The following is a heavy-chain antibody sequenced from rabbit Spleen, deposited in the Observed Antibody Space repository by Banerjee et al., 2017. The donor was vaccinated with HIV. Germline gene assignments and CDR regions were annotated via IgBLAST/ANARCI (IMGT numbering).Heavy chain of an antibody. CDR1: GFSFSDTDV. CDR3: ARDTGSSFSTYGMDL. Sequence: QEQLEESGGGLVKPEGSLTLTCKASGFSFSDTDVMCWVRQAPGKGLEWIACINTATGKAVYASWAKGRFIISKTSSTTVTLQMTSLTVADTATYFCARDTGSSFSTYGMDLWGPGTLVTVS. CDR2: INTATGKA. D-gene: IGHD8-1*01. V-gene: IGHV1S45*01. J-gene: IGHJ6*01.